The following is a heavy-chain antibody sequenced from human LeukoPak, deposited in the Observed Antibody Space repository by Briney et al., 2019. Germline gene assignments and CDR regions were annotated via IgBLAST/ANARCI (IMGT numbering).Heavy chain of an antibody. V-gene: IGHV4-39*01. CDR1: GVSISTSTHY. J-gene: IGHJ4*02. CDR3: VRQGGWGGAASLIEF. CDR2: MFYRGST. Sequence: PSETLSLTCTVSGVSISTSTHYWAWIRQPPGKGLEWIGRMFYRGSTYYNASLKSRVTLSVDTSRNQFSLKLSSVTPSDTAMYYCVRQGGWGGAASLIEFWGQGTLVTVSS. D-gene: IGHD2-15*01.